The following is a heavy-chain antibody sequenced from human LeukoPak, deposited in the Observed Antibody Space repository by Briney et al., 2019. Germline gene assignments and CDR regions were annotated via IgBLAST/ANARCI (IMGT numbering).Heavy chain of an antibody. CDR3: ARAEYYDSTDYRGAFDI. D-gene: IGHD3-22*01. CDR2: ISAYNGNT. Sequence: EASVKVSCKASGYTFTSHDINWVRQATGQGLEWMGWISAYNGNTNYAQKLQGRVTMTTDISTSTAYMELRSLRSDDTAVYYCARAEYYDSTDYRGAFDIWGQGTMVTVSS. CDR1: GYTFTSHD. V-gene: IGHV1-18*01. J-gene: IGHJ3*02.